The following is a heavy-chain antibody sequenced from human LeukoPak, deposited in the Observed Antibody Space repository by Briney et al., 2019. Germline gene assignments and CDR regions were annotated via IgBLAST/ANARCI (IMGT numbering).Heavy chain of an antibody. Sequence: GGSLRLSCAASGFTFSSYAMHWVRQAPGKGLEWVAVISYDGINKYYADSVKGRFTISRDNSKNTLYLQMNSLRAEDSAVYFCARDEPLGGDYYFDYWGQGTLVTVSS. CDR2: ISYDGINK. J-gene: IGHJ4*02. CDR1: GFTFSSYA. CDR3: ARDEPLGGDYYFDY. D-gene: IGHD2-21*02. V-gene: IGHV3-30*14.